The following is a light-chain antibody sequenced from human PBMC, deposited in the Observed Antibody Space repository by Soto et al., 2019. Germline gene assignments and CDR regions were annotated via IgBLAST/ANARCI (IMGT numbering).Light chain of an antibody. Sequence: VLTQSPSTLSSSPGETATLSCRASQSVGIYLAWYQQKPGQAPRLLIYDASTRATGIPARFSGGGSGTDFTLTISSLEPEDFAVYYCQQRTNWPLTFGGGTKVEI. CDR2: DAS. CDR1: QSVGIY. J-gene: IGKJ4*01. CDR3: QQRTNWPLT. V-gene: IGKV3-11*01.